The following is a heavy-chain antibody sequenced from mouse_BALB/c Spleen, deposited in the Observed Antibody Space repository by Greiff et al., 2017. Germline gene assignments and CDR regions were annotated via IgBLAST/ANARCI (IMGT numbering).Heavy chain of an antibody. CDR2: IRLKSNNYAT. Sequence: EVKVEESGGGLVQPGGSMKLSCVASGFTFSNYWMNWVRQSPEKGLEWVAEIRLKSNNYATHYAVSVKGRFTISRDDSKSSVYLQMNNLRAEDTGIYYCTRQKYGNRFYAMDYWGQGTSVTVSS. CDR3: TRQKYGNRFYAMDY. V-gene: IGHV6-6*02. D-gene: IGHD2-10*02. CDR1: GFTFSNYW. J-gene: IGHJ4*01.